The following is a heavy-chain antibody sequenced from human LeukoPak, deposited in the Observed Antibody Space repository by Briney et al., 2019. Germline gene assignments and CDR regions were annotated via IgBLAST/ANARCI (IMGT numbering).Heavy chain of an antibody. CDR3: AKINNDDDY. D-gene: IGHD1/OR15-1a*01. CDR2: ISPDGNIE. V-gene: IGHV3-30*18. CDR1: GFTFTTFG. Sequence: GGSLRLSCAASGFTFTTFGIHWVRQAPGKGLEWVAAISPDGNIEYYTDSVKGRFTISRDNSKNMIYLQMNSLRGEDSAVYYCAKINNDDDYWGQGALVTVSS. J-gene: IGHJ4*02.